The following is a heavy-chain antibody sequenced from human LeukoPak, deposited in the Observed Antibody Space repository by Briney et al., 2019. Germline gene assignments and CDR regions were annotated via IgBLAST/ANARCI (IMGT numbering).Heavy chain of an antibody. CDR3: ASRQLAGILRG. V-gene: IGHV4-34*01. CDR2: INHSGST. Sequence: GSLRLSCAASGFIFSSYVMSWVRQTPGKGLEWIGEINHSGSTNYNPSLKSRVTISVDTSKNQFSLKLTSVTAADTALYYCASRQLAGILRGWGQGTLVTVSS. D-gene: IGHD6-19*01. J-gene: IGHJ4*02. CDR1: GFIFSSYV.